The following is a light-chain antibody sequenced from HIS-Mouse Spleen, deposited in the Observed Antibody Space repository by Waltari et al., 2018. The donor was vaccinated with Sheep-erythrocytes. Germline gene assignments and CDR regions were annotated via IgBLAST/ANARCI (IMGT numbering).Light chain of an antibody. CDR3: QQYNNWPPT. Sequence: EIVMTKSPATLSVSPGERATLSCRASQSVSSKLAWYQQKPGQAPRLLIYGASTRATGIPARFSGSGSGTEFTLTISSLQSEDFAVYYCQQYNNWPPTFGQGTKVEIK. CDR2: GAS. CDR1: QSVSSK. J-gene: IGKJ1*01. V-gene: IGKV3-15*01.